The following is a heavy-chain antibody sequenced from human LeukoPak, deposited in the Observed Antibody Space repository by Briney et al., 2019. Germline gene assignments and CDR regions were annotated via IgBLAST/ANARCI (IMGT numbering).Heavy chain of an antibody. CDR3: ARENSSGWRHNWFDP. Sequence: SETLSLTCTVSGGSISSYYWSWTRQPPGKGLEWIGYIYYSGSTNYNPSLKSRVTISVDTSKNQFSLKLSSVTAADTAVYYCARENSSGWRHNWFDPWGQGTLVTVSS. CDR2: IYYSGST. V-gene: IGHV4-59*01. CDR1: GGSISSYY. J-gene: IGHJ5*02. D-gene: IGHD6-19*01.